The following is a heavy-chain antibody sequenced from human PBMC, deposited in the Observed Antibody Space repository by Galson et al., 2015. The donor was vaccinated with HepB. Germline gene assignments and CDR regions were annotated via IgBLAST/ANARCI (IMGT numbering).Heavy chain of an antibody. CDR3: AREGWLLTTYYFDY. J-gene: IGHJ4*02. V-gene: IGHV3-33*01. D-gene: IGHD3-22*01. Sequence: SLRLSCAASGFTFSSYGMHWVRQVPGKGLEWVAVIWYDGSNKYYADSVKGRFTISRDNSKNTLYLQMNSLRAEDTAVYYCAREGWLLTTYYFDYWGQGTLVTVSS. CDR2: IWYDGSNK. CDR1: GFTFSSYG.